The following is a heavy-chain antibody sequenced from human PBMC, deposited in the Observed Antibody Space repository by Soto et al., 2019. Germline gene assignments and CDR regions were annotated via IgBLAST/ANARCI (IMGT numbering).Heavy chain of an antibody. CDR1: GYTFTAYA. CDR2: INAANGNT. D-gene: IGHD2-8*02. Sequence: QVQLVQSGAEEKKPGASVKVSCETSGYTFTAYAIHWVRQAPGQTLEWMGWINAANGNTRSAQKSQTRLTLTRDTAXSXXSVDLSSLRFAATAVYYCARSAIRPTGGLIGPFAFWGEGDLVAVSS. V-gene: IGHV1-3*05. CDR3: ARSAIRPTGGLIGPFAF. J-gene: IGHJ4*02.